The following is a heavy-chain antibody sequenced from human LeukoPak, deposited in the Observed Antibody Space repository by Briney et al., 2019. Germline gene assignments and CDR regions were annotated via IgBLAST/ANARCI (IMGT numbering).Heavy chain of an antibody. J-gene: IGHJ6*02. CDR3: ARDLYYYGSGSFGKYYYYGMDV. CDR1: GFTLSSNY. CDR2: IYSGGST. Sequence: PGGSLRLSCTASGFTLSSNYMSWVRQAPGKGLEWVSVIYSGGSTYYADSVKGRCTISRDNSKNTLYLQMNSLRAEDTAVYYCARDLYYYGSGSFGKYYYYGMDVWGQGTTVTVSS. D-gene: IGHD3-10*01. V-gene: IGHV3-66*01.